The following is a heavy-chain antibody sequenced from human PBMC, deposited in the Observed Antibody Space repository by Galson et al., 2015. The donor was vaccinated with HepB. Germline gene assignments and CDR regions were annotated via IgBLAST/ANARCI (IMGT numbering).Heavy chain of an antibody. CDR1: GFTFSSYA. V-gene: IGHV3-64D*06. CDR3: VKSATNDYVAFDI. J-gene: IGHJ3*02. Sequence: SLRLSCAASGFTFSSYAMHWVRQAPGKGLEYVSAISSNGGSTYYADSVKGRFTISRDNPKNTLYLQMSSLRAEDTAVYYCVKSATNDYVAFDIWGQGTMVTVSS. CDR2: ISSNGGST. D-gene: IGHD4-17*01.